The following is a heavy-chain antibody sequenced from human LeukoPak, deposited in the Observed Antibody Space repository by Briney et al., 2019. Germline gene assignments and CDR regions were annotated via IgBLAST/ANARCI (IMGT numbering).Heavy chain of an antibody. D-gene: IGHD2-8*01. CDR1: GFSLRSSE. CDR3: ARDTVNGPFVISLDV. Sequence: GGSRRLSCEASGFSLRSSEMNWVRQAPGKWPEWVAHINSGDNVEFYADSVRGRFTMSRDNDFLYLHLNSRRDEETAVYYCARDTVNGPFVISLDVWGQGVMVTVSS. J-gene: IGHJ6*02. CDR2: INSGDNVE. V-gene: IGHV3-48*03.